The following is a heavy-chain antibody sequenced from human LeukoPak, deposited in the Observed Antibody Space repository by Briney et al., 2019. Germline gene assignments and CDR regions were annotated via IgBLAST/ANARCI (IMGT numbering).Heavy chain of an antibody. V-gene: IGHV3-23*01. D-gene: IGHD3-10*01. CDR1: GFTFSSYG. Sequence: GGSLRLSCAASGFTFSSYGMSWVRQAPGKGLEWVSAISGSGGSTYYADSVKGRFTISRDNSKNTLYLQMNSLRAEDTAVYYCAKSITMVRGVNRAFDYWGQGTLVTVSS. CDR2: ISGSGGST. J-gene: IGHJ4*02. CDR3: AKSITMVRGVNRAFDY.